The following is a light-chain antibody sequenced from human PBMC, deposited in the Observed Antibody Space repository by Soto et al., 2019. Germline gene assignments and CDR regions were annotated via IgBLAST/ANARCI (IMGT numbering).Light chain of an antibody. Sequence: EVVLTQSPGTLSLSPGERATLSCRASQSVTNNLLAWYQQKPGQAPRLLIYAASNRATGIPDRFSGSGSGTDFILTISRLDPEDFAVYYCHQYGSSPGTFGQGTKVEIK. CDR1: QSVTNNL. CDR3: HQYGSSPGT. J-gene: IGKJ1*01. CDR2: AAS. V-gene: IGKV3-20*01.